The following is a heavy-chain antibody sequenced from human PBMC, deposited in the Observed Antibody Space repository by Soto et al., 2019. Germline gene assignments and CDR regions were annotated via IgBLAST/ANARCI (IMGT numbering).Heavy chain of an antibody. CDR1: GGSISSYY. Sequence: SETLSLTCTVSGGSISSYYWSWIRQPPGKGLEWIGYIYYSGSTNYNPSLKSRVTISVDTSKNQFSLKLSSVTAADTAVYYCARGLYCSGGSCYRVAVASEPVFDYWGQGTLVTVSS. CDR3: ARGLYCSGGSCYRVAVASEPVFDY. CDR2: IYYSGST. D-gene: IGHD2-15*01. J-gene: IGHJ4*02. V-gene: IGHV4-59*01.